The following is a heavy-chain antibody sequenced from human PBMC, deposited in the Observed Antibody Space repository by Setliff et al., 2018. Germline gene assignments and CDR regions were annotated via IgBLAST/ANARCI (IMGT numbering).Heavy chain of an antibody. V-gene: IGHV4-59*08. Sequence: PSETLSLTCTVSRGSINSHYWSWIRQPAGKGLEWIGYIYYSGSTNYNPSLKSRVTISVDTSKNQFSLKLSSVTAADTAGYYCARHGSYYYMDVWGKGTTVTVSS. CDR1: RGSINSHY. CDR3: ARHGSYYYMDV. D-gene: IGHD2-2*03. CDR2: IYYSGST. J-gene: IGHJ6*03.